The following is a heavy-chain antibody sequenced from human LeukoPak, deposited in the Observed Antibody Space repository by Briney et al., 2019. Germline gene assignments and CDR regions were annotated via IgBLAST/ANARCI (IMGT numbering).Heavy chain of an antibody. CDR1: GFTFSSYA. D-gene: IGHD5-18*01. Sequence: PGGSLRLSCAASGFTFSSYAMHWVRQAPGKGLEWVAVISYDGSNKYYADSVKGRFTISRDNSKNTLYLQMNSLRAEDTAVYYCAKDLGRGYSYGCLDYWGQGTLVTVSS. CDR3: AKDLGRGYSYGCLDY. J-gene: IGHJ4*02. V-gene: IGHV3-30-3*01. CDR2: ISYDGSNK.